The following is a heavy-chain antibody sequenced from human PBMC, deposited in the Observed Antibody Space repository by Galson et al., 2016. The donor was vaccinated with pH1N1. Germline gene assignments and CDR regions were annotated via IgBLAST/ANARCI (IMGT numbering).Heavy chain of an antibody. CDR3: ARQYDFGDYRGDAFDI. J-gene: IGHJ3*02. V-gene: IGHV5-51*03. D-gene: IGHD4-17*01. Sequence: QSGAEVKKPGESLKISCKASGYSFTSYWIAWVRQVPGKGLEWVGVVNPGGSTIRYSPPFHRQVTISNDKSINTAYLQWISLKASDTATYYCARQYDFGDYRGDAFDIWGQGTMVIVSS. CDR1: GYSFTSYW. CDR2: VNPGGSTI.